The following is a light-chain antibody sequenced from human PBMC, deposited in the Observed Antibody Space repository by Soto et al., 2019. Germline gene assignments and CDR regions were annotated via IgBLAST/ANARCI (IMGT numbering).Light chain of an antibody. CDR1: QSVSNDF. J-gene: IGKJ5*01. V-gene: IGKV3-11*01. Sequence: EIVLTQSPGILSLSPGERATLSCRASQSVSNDFLAWYQQKPGQAPRLLIYDASNRASGVPPTFSGTASGTDLTPSISSIEHEYLSLYYCQKRSTWPPIPSGQGTRPDI. CDR2: DAS. CDR3: QKRSTWPPIP.